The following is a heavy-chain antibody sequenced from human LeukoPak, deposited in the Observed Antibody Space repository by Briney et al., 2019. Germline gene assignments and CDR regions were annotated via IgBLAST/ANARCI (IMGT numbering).Heavy chain of an antibody. Sequence: ASVKVSCKASGFTDYYMDWVRQSPGLGLPWMGWINPKSGVTNSAQKFQGRVTMTRDTSISTAYMDLSRLRAEDTATYYSAPSNGYSPENWFDPWGQGTLVSVSS. CDR3: APSNGYSPENWFDP. CDR2: INPKSGVT. CDR1: GFTDYY. D-gene: IGHD5-18*01. V-gene: IGHV1-2*02. J-gene: IGHJ5*02.